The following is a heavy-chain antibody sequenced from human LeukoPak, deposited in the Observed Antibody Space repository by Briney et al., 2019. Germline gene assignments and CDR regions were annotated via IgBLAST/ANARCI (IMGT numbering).Heavy chain of an antibody. D-gene: IGHD6-19*01. CDR3: ARDSRGSGWYVADY. V-gene: IGHV3-30*04. CDR1: EFTFSRYA. CDR2: ISDDGSNE. Sequence: GRSLRLSCATSEFTFSRYAMHWVRQAPGKGLEWVAAISDDGSNEYYGDSVKGRFTISRDNSKNTLYLQMNSLRAEDTAVYYCARDSRGSGWYVADYWGQGILVTVSS. J-gene: IGHJ4*02.